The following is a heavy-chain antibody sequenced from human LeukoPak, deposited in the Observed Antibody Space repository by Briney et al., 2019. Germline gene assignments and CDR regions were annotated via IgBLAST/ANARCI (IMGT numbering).Heavy chain of an antibody. Sequence: PGGSLRLSCAASGFTSSSYAMSWVRQAPGKGLEWVSAISGSGGSTYYADSVKGRFTISRDNSKNTLYLQMNSLRAEDTAVYYCAKIAPPFRWELPLPDYWGQGTLVTVSS. J-gene: IGHJ4*02. CDR1: GFTSSSYA. CDR2: ISGSGGST. D-gene: IGHD1-26*01. CDR3: AKIAPPFRWELPLPDY. V-gene: IGHV3-23*01.